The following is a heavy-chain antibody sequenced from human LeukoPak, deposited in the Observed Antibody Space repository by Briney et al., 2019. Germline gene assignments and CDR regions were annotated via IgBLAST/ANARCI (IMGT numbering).Heavy chain of an antibody. J-gene: IGHJ4*02. CDR1: GGSISSYF. V-gene: IGHV4-4*07. D-gene: IGHD6-13*01. CDR3: ARDTKYSSSWSYFDY. Sequence: PSETLSLTCTVSGGSISSYFWSWIRQPAGKGLEWIGRIYTSGSTNYSPSLKSRVTMSVDMSKNQFSLKLSSVIAADTAVYYCARDTKYSSSWSYFDYWGQGTLVTVSS. CDR2: IYTSGST.